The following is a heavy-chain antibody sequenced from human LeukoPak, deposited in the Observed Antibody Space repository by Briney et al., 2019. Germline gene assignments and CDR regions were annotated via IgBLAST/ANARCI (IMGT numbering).Heavy chain of an antibody. D-gene: IGHD1-26*01. Sequence: SVKVSCKASGSTFGSHAISWVRQAPGQGLEWMGGIIPAFDSTNYAQKFQGRVTITADKSTTTVYMELSSLSSEDSALYYCGYDRHWELLGLSDYWGQGTLVTVSS. J-gene: IGHJ4*01. CDR1: GSTFGSHA. CDR3: GYDRHWELLGLSDY. V-gene: IGHV1-69*06. CDR2: IIPAFDST.